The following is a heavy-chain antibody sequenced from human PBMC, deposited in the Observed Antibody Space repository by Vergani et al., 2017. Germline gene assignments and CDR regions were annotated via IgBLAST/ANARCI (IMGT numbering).Heavy chain of an antibody. V-gene: IGHV4-59*04. CDR3: ARRSSSYYFDI. CDR2: VSHSGDT. CDR1: GGSMSGYY. D-gene: IGHD3-22*01. Sequence: QVRLQESAPGLVKPSETLSLTCSVSGGSMSGYYWSWIRQPPGKGLEWISSVSHSGDTYFNPSLKGRVSISMDTSKNYFFLTLSSVTAADTAMYYCARRSSSYYFDIWGQGVLITVSS. J-gene: IGHJ5*02.